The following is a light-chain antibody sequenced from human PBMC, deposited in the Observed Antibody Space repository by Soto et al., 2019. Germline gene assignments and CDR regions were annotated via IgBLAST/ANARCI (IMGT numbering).Light chain of an antibody. Sequence: QSVLTQPASVSGSPGQSITISCTGTSSDIGAYNYVSWYQHHPGKAPKFIIYDVSNRPSGVSDRFSGSKSGNTASLTISRLQAEDEADYYCNSYTSRSTYVFGTAT. CDR3: NSYTSRSTYV. CDR1: SSDIGAYNY. J-gene: IGLJ1*01. CDR2: DVS. V-gene: IGLV2-14*03.